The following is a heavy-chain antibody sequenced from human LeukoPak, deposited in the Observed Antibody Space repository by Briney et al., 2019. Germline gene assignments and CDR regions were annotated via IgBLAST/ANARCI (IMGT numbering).Heavy chain of an antibody. CDR1: GFTFSSYS. Sequence: GGSLRLSCAASGFTFSSYSMNWVRQARGKGLEWVSSISSSSSYIYYADSVKGRFTISRDNAKNSLYLQMNSLRAEDTAVYYCARELIAAAGSPFDYWGQGTLVTVSS. CDR3: ARELIAAAGSPFDY. CDR2: ISSSSSYI. V-gene: IGHV3-21*01. J-gene: IGHJ4*02. D-gene: IGHD6-13*01.